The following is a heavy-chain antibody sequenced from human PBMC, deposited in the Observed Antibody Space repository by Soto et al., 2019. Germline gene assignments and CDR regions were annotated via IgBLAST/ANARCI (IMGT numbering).Heavy chain of an antibody. V-gene: IGHV3-23*01. Sequence: GGSLRLSCAASGFTFSSYAMSWVRQAPGKGLEWVSAISGSGGSTYYADSVEGRFTISRDNSKNTLYLQMNSLRAEDTAVYYCAKCFGYSSGWYASYYYYGMDVWGQGTTVTVSS. CDR3: AKCFGYSSGWYASYYYYGMDV. J-gene: IGHJ6*02. CDR1: GFTFSSYA. D-gene: IGHD6-19*01. CDR2: ISGSGGST.